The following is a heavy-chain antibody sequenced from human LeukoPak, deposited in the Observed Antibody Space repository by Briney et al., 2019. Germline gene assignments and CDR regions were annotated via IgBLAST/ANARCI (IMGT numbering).Heavy chain of an antibody. CDR3: ATVVGATRATGKAFDI. V-gene: IGHV1-69*06. D-gene: IGHD1-26*01. CDR1: GGTLRSYA. J-gene: IGHJ3*02. Sequence: ASVKVSCKASGGTLRSYAISWVRQAPGQGLEWMGGIIPIFGTANYAQKFQGRVTITADKSTSTAYMELSSLRSEDTAVYYCATVVGATRATGKAFDIWGQGTMVTVSS. CDR2: IIPIFGTA.